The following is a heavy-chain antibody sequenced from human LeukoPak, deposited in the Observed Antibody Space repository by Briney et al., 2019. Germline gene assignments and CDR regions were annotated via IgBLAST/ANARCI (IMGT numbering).Heavy chain of an antibody. CDR3: ARGTSEMATTNFDY. CDR2: INPNSGDT. V-gene: IGHV1-2*02. CDR1: GYTFTAYY. Sequence: EASVKVSCKASGYTFTAYYMHWVRQAPGQGLEWMGWINPNSGDTNYAQKFQGRVTMTRDTSTSTVYMELSSLRSEDTAVYYCARGTSEMATTNFDYWGRGTLVTVSS. D-gene: IGHD5-24*01. J-gene: IGHJ4*02.